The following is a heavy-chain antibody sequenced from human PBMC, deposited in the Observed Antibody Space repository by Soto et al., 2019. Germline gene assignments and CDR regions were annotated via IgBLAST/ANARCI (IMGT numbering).Heavy chain of an antibody. Sequence: PGGSLRLSCAAPGFTFSSYGMHWVRQAPGKGLEWVAVISYDGSNKYYADSVKGRFTISRDNSKNTLYLQMNSLRAEDTVVYYCAKDILTDYGDFYFDYWGQGTLVTVSS. V-gene: IGHV3-30*18. CDR1: GFTFSSYG. D-gene: IGHD4-17*01. CDR3: AKDILTDYGDFYFDY. CDR2: ISYDGSNK. J-gene: IGHJ4*02.